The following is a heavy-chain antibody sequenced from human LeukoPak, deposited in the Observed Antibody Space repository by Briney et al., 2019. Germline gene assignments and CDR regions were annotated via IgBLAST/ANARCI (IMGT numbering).Heavy chain of an antibody. CDR1: GFTFSCYA. Sequence: GGSLRLSCAASGFTFSCYAMHWVRQAPGKGLEWVAVISYDGSNKYYADSVKGRFTISRDNSKNTLYLQMNSLRAEDTAVYYCARGTLSSSSLDYWGQGTLVTVSS. V-gene: IGHV3-30-3*01. CDR2: ISYDGSNK. D-gene: IGHD6-6*01. CDR3: ARGTLSSSSLDY. J-gene: IGHJ4*02.